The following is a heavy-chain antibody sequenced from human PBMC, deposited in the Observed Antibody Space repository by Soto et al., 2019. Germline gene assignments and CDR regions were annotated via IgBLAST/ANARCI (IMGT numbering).Heavy chain of an antibody. J-gene: IGHJ4*02. Sequence: QITLKESGPTLVKPTQTLTLTCTFSGFSLSTSGVGVGWIRQPPGKALEWLALIYWDDDKRYSPSLNSRLIIPKDTSKNQVVLTMTNIDPVDTATYYCAHRPLPDYGDYVHFDYWGQGTLVTVSS. CDR3: AHRPLPDYGDYVHFDY. CDR2: IYWDDDK. V-gene: IGHV2-5*02. D-gene: IGHD4-17*01. CDR1: GFSLSTSGVG.